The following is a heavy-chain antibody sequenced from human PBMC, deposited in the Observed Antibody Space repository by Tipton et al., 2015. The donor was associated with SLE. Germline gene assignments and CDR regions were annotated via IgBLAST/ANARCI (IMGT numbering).Heavy chain of an antibody. J-gene: IGHJ4*02. D-gene: IGHD4-17*01. V-gene: IGHV4-61*09. Sequence: TLSLTCTVSGDSINSGSIYWNWIRQPAGKGLEWIGHIYTSGTTYYNPPLKSRVTISVDTSKNQFSLKINSVTAADTAVYYCAKELRLPIVDSGDYWGQGTLVTVSS. CDR3: AKELRLPIVDSGDY. CDR1: GDSINSGSIY. CDR2: IYTSGTT.